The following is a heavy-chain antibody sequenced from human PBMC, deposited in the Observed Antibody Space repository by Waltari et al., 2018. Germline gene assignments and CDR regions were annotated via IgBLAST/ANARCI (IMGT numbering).Heavy chain of an antibody. CDR3: ASTSTSSGAGFAY. V-gene: IGHV4-34*01. Sequence: QVQLQQWGAGLLKPSETLSLTCAVYGGSFSTYYWSWIRQPPGKGLEWIGEINHSGSTNYNPSLKSRVTTSVDTSKEQFSLKLSSVTAADTAVYHCASTSTSSGAGFAYWGQGTLVTVSS. CDR2: INHSGST. J-gene: IGHJ4*02. CDR1: GGSFSTYY. D-gene: IGHD6-6*01.